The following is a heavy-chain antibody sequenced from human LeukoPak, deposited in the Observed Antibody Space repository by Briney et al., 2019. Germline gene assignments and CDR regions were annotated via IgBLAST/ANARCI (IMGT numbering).Heavy chain of an antibody. J-gene: IGHJ3*02. CDR3: AGLMVRGVIIDLRRTEAFDI. V-gene: IGHV4-59*01. Sequence: SETLSLTCTVSGGSINSYYWSWIRQPPGKGLEWIGYIYYSGSTNYNPSLKSRVTISVDTSKNQFSLKLSSVTAADTAVYYCAGLMVRGVIIDLRRTEAFDIWGQGTMVTVSS. CDR2: IYYSGST. D-gene: IGHD3-10*01. CDR1: GGSINSYY.